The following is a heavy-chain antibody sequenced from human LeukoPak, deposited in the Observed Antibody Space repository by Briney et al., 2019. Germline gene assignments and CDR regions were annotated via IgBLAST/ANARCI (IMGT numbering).Heavy chain of an antibody. CDR1: GGTFSSYA. J-gene: IGHJ4*02. Sequence: ASVKVSCKASGGTFSSYAISWVRQAPGQGLEWVGGIIPIFGTANYAQKFQGRVTITADGSTSTAYMELSSLRSEDTAVYYCAGGGLYSSSWHFDYWGQGTLVTVSS. CDR2: IIPIFGTA. V-gene: IGHV1-69*13. D-gene: IGHD6-13*01. CDR3: AGGGLYSSSWHFDY.